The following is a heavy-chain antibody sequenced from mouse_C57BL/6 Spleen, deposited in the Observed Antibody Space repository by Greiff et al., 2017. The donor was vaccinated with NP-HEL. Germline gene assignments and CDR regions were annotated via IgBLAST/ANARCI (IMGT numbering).Heavy chain of an antibody. CDR2: ISDGGSYT. CDR1: GFTFSSYA. Sequence: EVKVVESGGGLVKPGGSLKLSCAASGFTFSSYAMSWVRQTPEKRLEWVATISDGGSYTYYPDNVKGRFTISRDKAKNNLYLQMSHLKSEDTAMYYCAREVSHHAMDYWGQGTSVTVSS. CDR3: AREVSHHAMDY. J-gene: IGHJ4*01. V-gene: IGHV5-4*01.